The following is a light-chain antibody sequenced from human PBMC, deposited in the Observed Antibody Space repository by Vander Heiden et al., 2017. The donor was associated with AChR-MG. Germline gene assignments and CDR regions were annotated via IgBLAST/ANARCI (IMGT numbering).Light chain of an antibody. CDR2: QDT. CDR3: QAWDTNIVV. J-gene: IGLJ2*01. CDR1: EVRNKY. Sequence: GLTHPPSVSVSPGRPATITGSGHEVRNKYVAWYPQRPGQPPLLVIHQDTRRPSGIPERFSGSNSGETATLIVSGAQPMDEGDYYCQAWDTNIVVFGGGTRLTVL. V-gene: IGLV3-1*01.